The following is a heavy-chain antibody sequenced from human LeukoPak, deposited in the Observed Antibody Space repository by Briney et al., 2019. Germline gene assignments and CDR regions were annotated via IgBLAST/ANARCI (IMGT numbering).Heavy chain of an antibody. CDR1: GFTFSDYV. D-gene: IGHD1-1*01. Sequence: GGSLRLSCTASGFTFSDYVMNWVRQAPGKGLEWVSVISNADAYTSYTGSVKGRFTISRDNSKDTLYLQMNDLRAEDTAVYYCVKDGPITGIYLCAWGQGTLVTASS. J-gene: IGHJ5*02. V-gene: IGHV3-23*01. CDR2: ISNADAYT. CDR3: VKDGPITGIYLCA.